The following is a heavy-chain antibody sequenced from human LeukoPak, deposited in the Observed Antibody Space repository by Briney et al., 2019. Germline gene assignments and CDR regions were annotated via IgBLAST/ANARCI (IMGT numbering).Heavy chain of an antibody. CDR3: APKDGHNWFDP. Sequence: MPSETLSLTCAVYGGSFSGYYWSWIRQPPGKGLEWIGEINHSGSTNYNPSLKSRVTISVDTSKNQFSLKLSPVTAADTAVYYCAPKDGHNWFDPWGQGTLVTVSS. V-gene: IGHV4-34*01. J-gene: IGHJ5*02. CDR1: GGSFSGYY. CDR2: INHSGST.